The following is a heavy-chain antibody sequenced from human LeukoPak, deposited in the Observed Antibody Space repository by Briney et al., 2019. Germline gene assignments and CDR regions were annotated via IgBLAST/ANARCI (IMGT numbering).Heavy chain of an antibody. CDR2: MNPNSGNT. Sequence: ASVKVSCKASGYTFTSYDINWVRQATGQGLEWMGWMNPNSGNTGYAQKFQGRVTMTRNTSISTAYMELSSLRSEDTAVYYCARVDDYDILTGYTSYGMDVWGQGTMVTVSS. J-gene: IGHJ6*02. CDR3: ARVDDYDILTGYTSYGMDV. V-gene: IGHV1-8*01. CDR1: GYTFTSYD. D-gene: IGHD3-9*01.